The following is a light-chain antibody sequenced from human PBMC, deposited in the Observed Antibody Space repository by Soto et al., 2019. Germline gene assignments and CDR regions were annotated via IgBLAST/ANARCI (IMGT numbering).Light chain of an antibody. Sequence: EIVLTQSPGTLSLSPGERATLSCRASQSINSRYLAWYQQKPGQAPRLLIYGASSRATGIPDRFSGSGSGTDFTLTISRLEPEDFAVYYRQQFGSSPRFTFGPGTKVDIK. J-gene: IGKJ3*01. CDR2: GAS. CDR3: QQFGSSPRFT. CDR1: QSINSRY. V-gene: IGKV3-20*01.